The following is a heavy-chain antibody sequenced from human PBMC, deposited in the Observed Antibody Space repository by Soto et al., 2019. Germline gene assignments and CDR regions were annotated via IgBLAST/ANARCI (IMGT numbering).Heavy chain of an antibody. CDR2: IYTSGST. J-gene: IGHJ4*02. D-gene: IGHD4-17*01. V-gene: IGHV4-4*07. CDR1: GGSISSYY. Sequence: QVQLQESGPGLVKPSETLSLTCTVSGGSISSYYWSWIRQPAGKGLEWIGRIYTSGSTNYNPSLKSRVTMSVDTSKNQFSLKLSSVTAADTAVYYCARATGILRRTLDYEIFDYWGQGTLVTVSS. CDR3: ARATGILRRTLDYEIFDY.